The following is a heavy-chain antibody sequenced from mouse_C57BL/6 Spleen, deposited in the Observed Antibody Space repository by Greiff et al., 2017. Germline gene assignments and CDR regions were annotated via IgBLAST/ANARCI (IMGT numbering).Heavy chain of an antibody. CDR3: ARQGSNLDY. Sequence: EVQLQQSGPELVKPGASVKISCKASGYTFTDYYMNWVKQSHGKSLEWIGDINPNNGGTSYNQKFKGKATLTVDKSSSTAYMELRSLTSEDSAVYYCARQGSNLDYWGQGTTLTVSS. CDR1: GYTFTDYY. D-gene: IGHD2-5*01. CDR2: INPNNGGT. V-gene: IGHV1-26*01. J-gene: IGHJ2*01.